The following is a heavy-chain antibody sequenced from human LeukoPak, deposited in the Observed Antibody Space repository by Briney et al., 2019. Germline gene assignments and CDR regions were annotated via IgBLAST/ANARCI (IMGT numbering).Heavy chain of an antibody. D-gene: IGHD6-19*01. CDR3: AKDRDTTSARAGSAFDY. CDR2: LSGGSSVT. CDR1: GFTFSSYA. Sequence: GGSLRLSCAASGFTFSSYAMSWVRQTPGKGLEWVSILSGGSSVTYHADSVKGRFTISRGNSKNTLYLQMSGLRDEDTAVYYCAKDRDTTSARAGSAFDYWGQGTLVTVSS. V-gene: IGHV3-23*01. J-gene: IGHJ4*02.